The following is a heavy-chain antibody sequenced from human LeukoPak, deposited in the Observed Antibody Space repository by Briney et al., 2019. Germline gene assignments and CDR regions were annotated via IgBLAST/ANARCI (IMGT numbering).Heavy chain of an antibody. Sequence: GGSLRLSCAASGFSFSSYALSWVRQAPGKGLEWVSTISASGGSTYYADSVKGRFTISRDNSKNTLYLQMNSLRAEDTAVYYCAKPRTTFYGSGSYLFDYWGQGTLVTVSS. CDR3: AKPRTTFYGSGSYLFDY. CDR2: ISASGGST. J-gene: IGHJ4*02. V-gene: IGHV3-23*01. CDR1: GFSFSSYA. D-gene: IGHD3-10*01.